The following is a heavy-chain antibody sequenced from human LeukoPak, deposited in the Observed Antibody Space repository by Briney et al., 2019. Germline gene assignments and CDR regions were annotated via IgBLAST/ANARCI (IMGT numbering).Heavy chain of an antibody. CDR2: IWYDGSRK. CDR3: ARDDGSASGDY. V-gene: IGHV3-33*01. Sequence: KPGGSLRLSCAASGFAFNTYAMHWVRQAPGQGLEWVAVIWYDGSRKYYADSVKGRFTISRDNSKNTLWLQMNSLRAEDTAVYYCARDDGSASGDYWGQGTLVTVSS. CDR1: GFAFNTYA. D-gene: IGHD6-25*01. J-gene: IGHJ4*02.